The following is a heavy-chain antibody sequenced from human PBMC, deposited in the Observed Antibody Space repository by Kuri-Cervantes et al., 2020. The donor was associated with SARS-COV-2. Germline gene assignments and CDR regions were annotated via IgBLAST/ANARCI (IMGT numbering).Heavy chain of an antibody. J-gene: IGHJ4*02. CDR3: VRGNQLRYFDWRLYYFDY. D-gene: IGHD3-9*01. CDR2: IIPIFGTA. V-gene: IGHV1-69*05. Sequence: SVKVSCKASGGTFSSYAISWVRQAPGQGLERMGGIIPIFGTANYAQKFQGRVTITSDRSVSTAYMELSSLRSEDMVVYSCVRGNQLRYFDWRLYYFDYWGQGTLVTVSS. CDR1: GGTFSSYA.